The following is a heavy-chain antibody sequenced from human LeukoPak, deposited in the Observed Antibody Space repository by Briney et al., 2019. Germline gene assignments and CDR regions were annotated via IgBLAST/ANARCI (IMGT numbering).Heavy chain of an antibody. CDR3: ARENSGTVTTFQYYYYGMDV. J-gene: IGHJ6*02. Sequence: SETLSLTCTVSGGSISSYYWSWIRQPAGKGLEWIGRIYTSGSTNYNPSLKSRVTMSVDTSKNQFSLKLSSVTAADTAVYYCARENSGTVTTFQYYYYGMDVWGQGTTVTVSS. CDR2: IYTSGST. V-gene: IGHV4-4*07. CDR1: GGSISSYY. D-gene: IGHD4-4*01.